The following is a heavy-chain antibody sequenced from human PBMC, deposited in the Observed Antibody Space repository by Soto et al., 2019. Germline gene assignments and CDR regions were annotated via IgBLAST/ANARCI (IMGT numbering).Heavy chain of an antibody. V-gene: IGHV5-10-1*01. CDR1: GYIFSIYW. CDR3: TRHAVITSGGVIVSHWFDP. D-gene: IGHD3-16*02. CDR2: IDPGDSET. J-gene: IGHJ5*02. Sequence: PGESLKISCKGSGYIFSIYWIGWVRQVPGKGLEWMGSIDPGDSETNYSASFGGHVTFSADKSINTAFLQWSSLRASDTATYFCTRHAVITSGGVIVSHWFDPWGQGTPVTVSS.